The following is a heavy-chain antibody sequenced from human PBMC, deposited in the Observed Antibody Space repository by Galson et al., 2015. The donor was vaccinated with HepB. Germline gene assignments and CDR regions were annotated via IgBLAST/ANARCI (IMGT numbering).Heavy chain of an antibody. CDR3: AKDIYYDLFLGAFDI. J-gene: IGHJ3*02. Sequence: SLRLSCAASGFTFDAYAMHWVRQAPGKGLEWVSGISWNSGSLDYADSVKGRFTISRDNAKSSLYLQMNSLRPEDTALYYCAKDIYYDLFLGAFDIWGQGTVATVS. D-gene: IGHD3-3*01. CDR2: ISWNSGSL. V-gene: IGHV3-9*01. CDR1: GFTFDAYA.